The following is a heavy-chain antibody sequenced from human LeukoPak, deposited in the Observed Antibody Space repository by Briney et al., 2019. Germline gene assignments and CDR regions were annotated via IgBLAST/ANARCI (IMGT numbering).Heavy chain of an antibody. CDR3: ARPLRACTSCYLDAFDI. D-gene: IGHD2-2*01. Sequence: GASVKVSCKASGGTFSSYAISWVRQAPGQGLEWMGGIIPIFGTANYARKFQGRVTITTDESTSTAYMELSSLRSEDTAVYYCARPLRACTSCYLDAFDIWGQGTMVTVSS. V-gene: IGHV1-69*05. CDR1: GGTFSSYA. J-gene: IGHJ3*02. CDR2: IIPIFGTA.